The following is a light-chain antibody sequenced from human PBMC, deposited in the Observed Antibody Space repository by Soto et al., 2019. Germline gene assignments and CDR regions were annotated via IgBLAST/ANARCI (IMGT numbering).Light chain of an antibody. CDR2: GAS. CDR3: QQYGSYPYF. CDR1: QRISSNY. J-gene: IGKJ2*01. V-gene: IGKV3-20*01. Sequence: PGERATLSCRASQRISSNYLAWYQQKPGQTPRLLIYGASNRATGIPGRFSGSGSGTDFTLTISRLGPEDFALYYCQQYGSYPYFFGQGTKLEIK.